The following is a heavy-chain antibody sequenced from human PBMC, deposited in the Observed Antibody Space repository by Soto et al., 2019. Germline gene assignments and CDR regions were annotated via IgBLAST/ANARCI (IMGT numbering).Heavy chain of an antibody. D-gene: IGHD6-19*01. Sequence: AGGSLRLSCAASGITFSASAMHWVRQASGKGLEWVGRIRSKANSYATAYAASLKGRFTISRDDSKNTAYLQMNSLETEDTAVYYCTRPGYSSGWEDYWGQGTLVTVSS. V-gene: IGHV3-73*01. CDR2: IRSKANSYAT. CDR3: TRPGYSSGWEDY. CDR1: GITFSASA. J-gene: IGHJ4*02.